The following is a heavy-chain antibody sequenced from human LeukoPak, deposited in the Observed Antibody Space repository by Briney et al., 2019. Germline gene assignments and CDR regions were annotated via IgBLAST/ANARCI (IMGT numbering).Heavy chain of an antibody. D-gene: IGHD6-19*01. CDR3: ARVSIAVAFNWFDP. CDR1: GFTFSSYG. CDR2: IRYDGSNK. Sequence: GGSLRLSCAASGFTFSSYGMHWVRQAPGKGLEWVAFIRYDGSNKYYADSVKGRFTISRDNSKNTLYLQMNSLRAEDTAVYYCARVSIAVAFNWFDPWGQGTLVTVSS. V-gene: IGHV3-30*02. J-gene: IGHJ5*02.